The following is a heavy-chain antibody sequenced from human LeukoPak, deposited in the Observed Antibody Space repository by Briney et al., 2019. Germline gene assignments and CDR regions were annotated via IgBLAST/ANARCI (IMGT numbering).Heavy chain of an antibody. J-gene: IGHJ4*02. CDR3: ARGDCSGGSCYHLDC. D-gene: IGHD2-15*01. Sequence: SETLSLTCAVSGVSISTYYWSWVRQPPGKGLEWIGYIYYTGDTSYNPSLKSRVTMSVDTSKNYFSLKLSSVTAADTAVYYCARGDCSGGSCYHLDCWGQGTLVTVSS. V-gene: IGHV4-59*12. CDR1: GVSISTYY. CDR2: IYYTGDT.